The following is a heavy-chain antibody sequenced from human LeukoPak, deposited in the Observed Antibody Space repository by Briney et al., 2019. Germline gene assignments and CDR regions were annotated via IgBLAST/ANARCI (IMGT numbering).Heavy chain of an antibody. V-gene: IGHV3-30*18. Sequence: PGRSLRLSCAASGFTFSSYGMHWVRQAPGKGLEWVAVISYDGSNKYYADSVKGRFTISRDNSKNTLYLQMNSLRAEDTAVYYCAKVSLPVRGVMGMDVWGQGTTVTVSS. CDR2: ISYDGSNK. J-gene: IGHJ6*02. CDR1: GFTFSSYG. D-gene: IGHD3-10*01. CDR3: AKVSLPVRGVMGMDV.